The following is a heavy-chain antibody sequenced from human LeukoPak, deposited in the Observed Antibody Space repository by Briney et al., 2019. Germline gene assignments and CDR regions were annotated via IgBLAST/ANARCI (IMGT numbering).Heavy chain of an antibody. CDR1: GFTFSSYS. Sequence: GGSLRLSCAASGFTFSSYSMSWVRQAPGKGLEWVSAISGSGGSTYYADSVKGRFTISTDYSKNTLYLQMNSRRAEDTAVYYCAKAVSDYLPYFDYWGQGTQVTVSS. CDR3: AKAVSDYLPYFDY. CDR2: ISGSGGST. V-gene: IGHV3-23*01. D-gene: IGHD4-17*01. J-gene: IGHJ4*02.